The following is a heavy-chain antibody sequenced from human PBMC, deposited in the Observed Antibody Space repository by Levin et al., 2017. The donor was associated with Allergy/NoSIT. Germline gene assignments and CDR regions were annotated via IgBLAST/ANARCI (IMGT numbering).Heavy chain of an antibody. V-gene: IGHV3-53*01. Sequence: HPGGSLRLSCAASGFTVSNNYMSWVRQAPGKGLEWVSIIYAGGSTFYADSVKGRFTISRDNSKNTLYLQMNSLRAEDTAVYYCARDLSISVAGDYMDVWGKGTTVTVSS. CDR3: ARDLSISVAGDYMDV. D-gene: IGHD6-19*01. CDR2: IYAGGST. CDR1: GFTVSNNY. J-gene: IGHJ6*03.